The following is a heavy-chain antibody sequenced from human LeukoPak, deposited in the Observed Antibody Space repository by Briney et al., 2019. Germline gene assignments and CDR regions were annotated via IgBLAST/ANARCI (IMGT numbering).Heavy chain of an antibody. J-gene: IGHJ3*02. CDR2: ISWNSGSI. CDR1: GFTFDDYA. CDR3: AKYRSWNSWDAFDI. D-gene: IGHD1-1*01. V-gene: IGHV3-9*03. Sequence: GGSLRLSCAASGFTFDDYAMHWVRQAPGKGLEWVSGISWNSGSIGYADSVKGRFTISRDNAKNSLYLQMNSLRAEDMVVYYVAKYRSWNSWDAFDIWGQGTMVTVSS.